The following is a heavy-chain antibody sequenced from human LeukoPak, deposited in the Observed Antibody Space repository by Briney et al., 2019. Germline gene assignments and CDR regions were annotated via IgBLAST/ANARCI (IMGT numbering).Heavy chain of an antibody. CDR2: INHSGST. V-gene: IGHV4-34*01. D-gene: IGHD6-19*01. J-gene: IGHJ6*02. Sequence: SETLSLTCAVYGGSFSGYYWSWIRQPPGKGLEWIGEINHSGSTNYNPSLKSRVTISVDTSKNQFSLKLSSVTAADTAVYYCARDSSGWYRGYGMDVWGQGTTVTVSS. CDR1: GGSFSGYY. CDR3: ARDSSGWYRGYGMDV.